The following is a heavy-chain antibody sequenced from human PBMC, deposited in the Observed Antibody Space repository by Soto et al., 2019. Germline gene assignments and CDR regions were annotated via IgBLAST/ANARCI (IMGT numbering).Heavy chain of an antibody. V-gene: IGHV3-21*01. CDR1: GFTISSYS. CDR3: ASDTKQQLVSSAYSQH. D-gene: IGHD6-13*01. CDR2: ISSSSSYI. J-gene: IGHJ1*01. Sequence: PGGSLRLSCAASGFTISSYSMNWVRQAPGKGLEWVSSISSSSSYIYYADSVKGRFTISRDNARNSLYLQMNSLRAEDTAVYYFASDTKQQLVSSAYSQHWGQGTLVTVS.